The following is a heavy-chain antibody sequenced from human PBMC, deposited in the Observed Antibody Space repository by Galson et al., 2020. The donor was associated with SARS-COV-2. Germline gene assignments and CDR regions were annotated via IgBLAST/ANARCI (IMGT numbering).Heavy chain of an antibody. Sequence: SETLSLTCTVSGGSISSGSYYWSWIRPPAGKGLEWIGRIYTSGSTTYHPSLKSRVTISVDTSKNQFSLKLSSVTAADTAVYYCARDRVACSSTSCYSYYYYYGVDVWGQGTTVTVS. V-gene: IGHV4-61*02. CDR2: IYTSGST. J-gene: IGHJ6*02. CDR3: ARDRVACSSTSCYSYYYYYGVDV. CDR1: GGSISSGSYY. D-gene: IGHD2-2*01.